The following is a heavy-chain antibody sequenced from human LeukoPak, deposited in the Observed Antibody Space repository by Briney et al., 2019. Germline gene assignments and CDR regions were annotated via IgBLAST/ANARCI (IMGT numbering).Heavy chain of an antibody. V-gene: IGHV3-23*01. CDR1: GFTFSGYA. J-gene: IGHJ4*02. CDR2: VGRSGVDT. Sequence: PGGSLRLSCVASGFTFSGYAVSWFRQAPGKGLEWVSTVGRSGVDTYYADSVRGRFTISKDSSKNTLQMNSLSAEDTAIYYCVKHSGGVYGNSDSWGQGILVTVSS. D-gene: IGHD1-1*01. CDR3: VKHSGGVYGNSDS.